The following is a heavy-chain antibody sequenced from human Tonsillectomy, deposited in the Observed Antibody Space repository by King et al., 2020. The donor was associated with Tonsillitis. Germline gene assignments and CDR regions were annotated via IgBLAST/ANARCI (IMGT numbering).Heavy chain of an antibody. J-gene: IGHJ4*02. Sequence: VQLQQWGARLLKPSETLSLTCAVYGGSFSGYYWSWIRQPPGKGLEWIGEINHSGSSDYNPSLKSRVTISVDTSKNQFSLKLGSVTAADTAIYYCARDPHGPFDYGGQGTLVTVSS. V-gene: IGHV4-34*01. CDR1: GGSFSGYY. CDR3: ARDPHGPFDY. CDR2: INHSGSS.